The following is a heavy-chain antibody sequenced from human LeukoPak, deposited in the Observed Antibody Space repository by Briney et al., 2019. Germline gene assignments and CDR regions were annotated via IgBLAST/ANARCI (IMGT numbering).Heavy chain of an antibody. J-gene: IGHJ5*02. V-gene: IGHV4-4*07. CDR2: ICTDGRA. CDR1: GGSLTSYC. D-gene: IGHD1-14*01. CDR3: ARSGGWSWFDP. Sequence: PSETLSLTCSVSGGSLTSYCWAWIRQSAGKGLQWIGRICTDGRADYNPSLKSRVTMSVDTSRSQFSLNLISVTAEDTAVYYCARSGGWSWFDPWGQGTRVTVSS.